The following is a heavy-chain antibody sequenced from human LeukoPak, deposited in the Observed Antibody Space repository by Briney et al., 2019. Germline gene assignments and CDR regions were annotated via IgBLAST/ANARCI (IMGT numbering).Heavy chain of an antibody. D-gene: IGHD3-9*01. V-gene: IGHV3-30*18. CDR2: ISYDGSNK. Sequence: GRSLRLSCAASGFTFSSYGMHWVRQAPGKGLEWVAVISYDGSNKYYADSVKGRFTISRDNSKNTLYLQMNCLRAEDTAVYYCAKDLYYDILTGFFHYYGMDVWGQGTTVTVSS. J-gene: IGHJ6*02. CDR1: GFTFSSYG. CDR3: AKDLYYDILTGFFHYYGMDV.